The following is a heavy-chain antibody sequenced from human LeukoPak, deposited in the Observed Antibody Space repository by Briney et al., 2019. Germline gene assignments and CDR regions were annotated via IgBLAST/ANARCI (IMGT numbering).Heavy chain of an antibody. CDR3: ARITMIVVVIPPELRFDP. CDR2: IYHSGRT. J-gene: IGHJ5*02. Sequence: PSETLSLTCTVSGYSISSGYYWGWIRQPPGKGLEWIGSIYHSGRTYYNPSLKSRVTISVDTSKNQFSLKLSSVTAADTAVYYCARITMIVVVIPPELRFDPWGQGTLVTVSS. D-gene: IGHD3-22*01. CDR1: GYSISSGYY. V-gene: IGHV4-38-2*02.